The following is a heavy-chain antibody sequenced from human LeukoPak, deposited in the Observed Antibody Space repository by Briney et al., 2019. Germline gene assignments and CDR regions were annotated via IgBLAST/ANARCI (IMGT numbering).Heavy chain of an antibody. Sequence: GGSLRLSCAASGITFSRYGMHWVRQAPGQGLEWVAVIWYDGSKKNYADSVKGRFTISRDNSKNTLNLQMASLRAEDTAVYYCARVSEDYSSGWYEEYFQYWGQGTLVIVSS. CDR3: ARVSEDYSSGWYEEYFQY. J-gene: IGHJ1*01. CDR2: IWYDGSKK. V-gene: IGHV3-33*01. D-gene: IGHD6-19*01. CDR1: GITFSRYG.